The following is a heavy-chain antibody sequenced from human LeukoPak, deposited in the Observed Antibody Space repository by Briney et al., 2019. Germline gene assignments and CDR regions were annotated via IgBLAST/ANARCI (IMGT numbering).Heavy chain of an antibody. CDR2: ISGSGDST. CDR3: AREMDDYGGKGLIDDAFDI. V-gene: IGHV3-23*01. CDR1: GFTFSTYA. Sequence: GGSLRLSCAASGFTFSTYAVNWVRQAPVKGLEWVSTISGSGDSTYYADSVKGRFTISRDNSKDTLYLQMSSVRVDDTAVYYCAREMDDYGGKGLIDDAFDIWGQGTMVTVSS. D-gene: IGHD4-23*01. J-gene: IGHJ3*02.